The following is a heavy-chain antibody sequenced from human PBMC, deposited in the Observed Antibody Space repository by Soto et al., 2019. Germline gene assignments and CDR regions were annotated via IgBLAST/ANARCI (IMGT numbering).Heavy chain of an antibody. D-gene: IGHD5-12*01. V-gene: IGHV4-59*08. CDR1: GGSISSYN. J-gene: IGHJ6*02. CDR3: VRQGSGLPRGPADV. CDR2: FRSGGGT. Sequence: PSETLSLTCTVSGGSISSYNLAWSRQPPGKGLEWIGYFRSGGGTSYNPSLKSRVAISADTSMKQFSLRLSSVTAADTAVYYCVRQGSGLPRGPADVPGPAPTLTLSS.